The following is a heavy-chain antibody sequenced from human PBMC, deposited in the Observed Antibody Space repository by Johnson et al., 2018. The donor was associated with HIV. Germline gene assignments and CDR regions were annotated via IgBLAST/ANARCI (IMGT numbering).Heavy chain of an antibody. V-gene: IGHV3-33*01. CDR2: IRYDGRDK. Sequence: QVQLVESGGGVVQPGGSLRLSCAASGFTFSNYGLHWVRQAPGKGLEWVAVIRYDGRDKYYADSVKDRFTISRDNSKNTMYLQMNSLRTEDTAVYYCARNGCYLSYAFDIWGQGTMVTVSS. J-gene: IGHJ3*02. CDR1: GFTFSNYG. D-gene: IGHD6-19*01. CDR3: ARNGCYLSYAFDI.